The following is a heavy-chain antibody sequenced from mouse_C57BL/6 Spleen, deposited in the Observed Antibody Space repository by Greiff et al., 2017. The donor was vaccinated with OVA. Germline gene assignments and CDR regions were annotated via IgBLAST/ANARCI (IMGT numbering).Heavy chain of an antibody. CDR2: IYPRDGST. V-gene: IGHV1-78*01. CDR3: ARFRYSNYYAMDY. CDR1: GYTFTDHT. Sequence: VQGVESDAELVKPGASVKISCKVSGYTFTDHTIHWMKQRPEQGLEWIGYIYPRDGSTKYNEKFKGKATLTADKSSSTAYLQLNSLTSEDSAVYFCARFRYSNYYAMDYWGQGTSVTVSS. J-gene: IGHJ4*01. D-gene: IGHD2-5*01.